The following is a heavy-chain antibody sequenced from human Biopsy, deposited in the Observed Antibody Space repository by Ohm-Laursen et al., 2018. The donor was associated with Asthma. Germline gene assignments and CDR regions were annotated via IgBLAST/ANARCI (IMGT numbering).Heavy chain of an antibody. Sequence: SLRLSCAAPGFAVSRDYMFWVRQAPGKGLGWVSVIYSGGTSHTADSVRGRFTISRDFSKNTLYLQMHSLRAEDTAVYYCARGDSSNWSHYCFDYWGQGTLVTVSS. CDR2: IYSGGTS. D-gene: IGHD3-22*01. CDR1: GFAVSRDY. J-gene: IGHJ4*02. CDR3: ARGDSSNWSHYCFDY. V-gene: IGHV3-53*01.